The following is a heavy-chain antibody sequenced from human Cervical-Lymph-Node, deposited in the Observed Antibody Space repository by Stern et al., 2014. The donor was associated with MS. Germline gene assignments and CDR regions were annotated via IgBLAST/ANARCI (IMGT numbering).Heavy chain of an antibody. D-gene: IGHD4-17*01. J-gene: IGHJ4*02. CDR1: GFNFRTFT. Sequence: EVHLVESGGGLVEPGGSLRLSCAASGFNFRTFTMSWVRQAPGKGLECVSSISSSNSDTYYADAVKGRFTISRDNAKTSLYLQMDSLRAEDTAVYYCVRDRGLATVTSYFDYWGQGILVTVSS. V-gene: IGHV3-21*01. CDR3: VRDRGLATVTSYFDY. CDR2: ISSSNSDT.